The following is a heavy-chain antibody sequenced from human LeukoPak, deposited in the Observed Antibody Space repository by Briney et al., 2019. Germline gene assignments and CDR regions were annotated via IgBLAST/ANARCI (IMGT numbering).Heavy chain of an antibody. V-gene: IGHV3-30-3*01. J-gene: IGHJ4*02. CDR1: GFTFSSYA. Sequence: GGSLSLSCAASGFTFSSYAMHWVRQAPGKGLEWVAVISYDGSNKYYADSVRGRFTISRDNSKNTLYLQMNSRRAEDTAVYYCAREGTLGVYFDYWGQGTLVTVS. CDR2: ISYDGSNK. CDR3: AREGTLGVYFDY.